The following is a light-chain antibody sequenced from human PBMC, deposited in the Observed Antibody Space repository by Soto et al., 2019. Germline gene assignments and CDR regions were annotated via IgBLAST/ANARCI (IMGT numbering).Light chain of an antibody. CDR1: SSDVDNYNN. Sequence: QSVLTQPRSVSGSPGQSVTISCTRTSSDVDNYNNVSWYQQHPGKAPKLLIYDVNKRPSGVPYRFSGSKSDNTASLTISGLQAGDEADYFCCSYAGTYTRVFGTGTKLTVL. J-gene: IGLJ1*01. V-gene: IGLV2-11*01. CDR2: DVN. CDR3: CSYAGTYTRV.